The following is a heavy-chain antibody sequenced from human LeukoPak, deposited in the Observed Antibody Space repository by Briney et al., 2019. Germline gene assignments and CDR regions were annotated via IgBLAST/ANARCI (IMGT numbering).Heavy chain of an antibody. D-gene: IGHD5-12*01. J-gene: IGHJ4*02. Sequence: PGGSLRLSCAASGFTFSSYAMSWVRQAPGKGLEWVSAIGGSGGNTHYADSVKGRFTISRDNSRTTLSLHMNSLRAEDTAVYYCAKSWSDYDPNYYFDYWGQGALVTVSS. CDR1: GFTFSSYA. CDR3: AKSWSDYDPNYYFDY. V-gene: IGHV3-23*01. CDR2: IGGSGGNT.